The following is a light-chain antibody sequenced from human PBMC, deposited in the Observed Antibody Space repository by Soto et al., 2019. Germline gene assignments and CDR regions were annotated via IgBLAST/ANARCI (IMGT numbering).Light chain of an antibody. CDR1: QNVNTY. CDR3: NQRSNWL. V-gene: IGKV3-11*01. Sequence: ETVLTQSPATLSLSPGDSATLSCWASQNVNTYVAWYQQKPGQAPRLLISDASNRATGVPARFSGSGSGTDFTLTISSLEPEDFEVYYCNQRSNWLFGGGTKVEIK. CDR2: DAS. J-gene: IGKJ4*01.